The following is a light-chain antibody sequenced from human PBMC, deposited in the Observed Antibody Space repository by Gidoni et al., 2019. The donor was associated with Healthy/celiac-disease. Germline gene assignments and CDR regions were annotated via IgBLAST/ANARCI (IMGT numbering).Light chain of an antibody. CDR3: QQYDNLLVPT. CDR2: DAS. Sequence: DIKMTQSPSSLSASVGDRVTITCQASQDISNYLNWYQQKPGKAPKLLIYDASNLETGVPSRFSGSGSGTVFTFTISSLQPEDIATYYCQQYDNLLVPTFXGXTKVEIK. V-gene: IGKV1-33*01. CDR1: QDISNY. J-gene: IGKJ4*01.